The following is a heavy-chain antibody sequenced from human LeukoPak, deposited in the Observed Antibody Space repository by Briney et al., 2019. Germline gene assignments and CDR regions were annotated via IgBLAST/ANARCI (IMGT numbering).Heavy chain of an antibody. Sequence: GGSLRLSCAASGFTFSGSALHWVRPAPGKGLEWVGRIRSTANGYATAYAASVKGRFTISRDDSKNTAYLQMDSLKTEDTAVYYCTGNYYGSGSYADFDYWGQGTLVTVSS. CDR2: IRSTANGYAT. CDR1: GFTFSGSA. D-gene: IGHD3-10*01. V-gene: IGHV3-73*01. CDR3: TGNYYGSGSYADFDY. J-gene: IGHJ4*02.